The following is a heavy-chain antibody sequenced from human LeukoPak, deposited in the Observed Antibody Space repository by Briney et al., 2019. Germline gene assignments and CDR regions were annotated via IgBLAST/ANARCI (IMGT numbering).Heavy chain of an antibody. CDR1: GFTFSSYA. D-gene: IGHD3-22*01. Sequence: PGGSLRLSCAASGFTFSSYAMHWVRQAPGKGLEWVAVISYDGSNKYYADSVKGRFTISRDNSKNTLYLQMNSLRAEDTAVYYCAKDSLTYYYDSSGYFDYWGQGTLVTVSS. CDR2: ISYDGSNK. CDR3: AKDSLTYYYDSSGYFDY. V-gene: IGHV3-30*04. J-gene: IGHJ4*02.